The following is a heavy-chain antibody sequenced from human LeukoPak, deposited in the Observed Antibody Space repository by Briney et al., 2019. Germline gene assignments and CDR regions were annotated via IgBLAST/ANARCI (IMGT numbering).Heavy chain of an antibody. CDR2: IYYSGST. CDR3: ARLYRATDAFDI. CDR1: GGSISSGGYY. J-gene: IGHJ3*02. V-gene: IGHV4-61*08. Sequence: SETLSLTCTVSGGSISSGGYYWSWIRQPPGKGLEWIGYIYYSGSTNYNPSLKSRVTISVDTSKNQFSLKLSSVTAADTAVYYCARLYRATDAFDIWGQGTMVTVSS. D-gene: IGHD1-26*01.